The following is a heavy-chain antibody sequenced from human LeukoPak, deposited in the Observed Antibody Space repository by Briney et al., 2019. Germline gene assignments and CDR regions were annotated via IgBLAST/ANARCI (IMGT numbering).Heavy chain of an antibody. CDR1: GFTFSNYG. D-gene: IGHD1-1*01. Sequence: GGSLRLSCAASGFTFSNYGMHWVRQAPGKGLEWVAFIRSDGSDKYYADSVKGRFTISRDSSKNTLYLQMNSRRAEDTAVYYCARDWKGDYFDYWGQGTLVTVSS. CDR2: IRSDGSDK. J-gene: IGHJ4*02. V-gene: IGHV3-30*02. CDR3: ARDWKGDYFDY.